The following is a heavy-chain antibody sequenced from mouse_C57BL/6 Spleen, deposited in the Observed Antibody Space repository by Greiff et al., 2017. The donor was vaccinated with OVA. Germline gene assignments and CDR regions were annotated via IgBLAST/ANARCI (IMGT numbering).Heavy chain of an antibody. CDR1: GFNITDYY. Sequence: VQLQQSGAELVKPGASVKLSCTASGFNITDYYMHWVKQRTEQGLEWIGGIDPEDGETKYAPKFQGKATITADTSSNTAYLQLSSLTSEDTAVYYCARGPLSLTVLDYWGQGTLVTVSA. J-gene: IGHJ3*01. V-gene: IGHV14-2*01. CDR2: IDPEDGET. CDR3: ARGPLSLTVLDY. D-gene: IGHD4-1*01.